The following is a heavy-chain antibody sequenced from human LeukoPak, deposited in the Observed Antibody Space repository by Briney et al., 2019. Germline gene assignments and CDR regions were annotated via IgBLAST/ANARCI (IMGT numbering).Heavy chain of an antibody. Sequence: PSETLSLTCAVYGGSFSGYYWSWIRQPPGKGLEWIGEINHSGSTNYNPSLKSRVTISVDTSKNQFSLRLSSVTAADTAVYYCARRWFGDSNWFDPWGQGTLVTVSS. CDR2: INHSGST. J-gene: IGHJ5*02. V-gene: IGHV4-34*01. CDR3: ARRWFGDSNWFDP. D-gene: IGHD3-10*01. CDR1: GGSFSGYY.